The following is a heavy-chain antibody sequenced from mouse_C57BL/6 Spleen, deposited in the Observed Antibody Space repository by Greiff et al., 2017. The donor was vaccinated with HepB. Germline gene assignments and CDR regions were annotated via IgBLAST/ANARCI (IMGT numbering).Heavy chain of an antibody. D-gene: IGHD3-1*01. CDR2: IWGVGST. CDR1: GFSLTSYG. CDR3: ASGGLPFAY. Sequence: VMLVESGPGLVAPSQSLSITCTVSGFSLTSYGVDWVRQSPGKGLEWLGGIWGVGSTNYNSAHKYRLSISKDNSTSQVFLQMNSLQTDDTAMYYCASGGLPFAYWGQGTLVTVSA. J-gene: IGHJ3*01. V-gene: IGHV2-6*01.